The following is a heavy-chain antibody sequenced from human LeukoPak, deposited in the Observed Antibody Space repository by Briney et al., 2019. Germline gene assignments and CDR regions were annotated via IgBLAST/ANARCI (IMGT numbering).Heavy chain of an antibody. Sequence: SETLSLTCAVYGGSFSGYYRSWIRQPPGKGLEWIGEINHSGSTNYNPSLKSRVTISVDTSKNQFSLKLSSVTAADTAVYYCARSIWSGYYFDYWGQGTLVTVSS. V-gene: IGHV4-34*01. D-gene: IGHD3-3*01. CDR2: INHSGST. CDR3: ARSIWSGYYFDY. J-gene: IGHJ4*02. CDR1: GGSFSGYY.